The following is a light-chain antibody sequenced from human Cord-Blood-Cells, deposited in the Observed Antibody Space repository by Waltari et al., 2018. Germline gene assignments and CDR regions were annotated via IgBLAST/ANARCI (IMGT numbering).Light chain of an antibody. V-gene: IGLV3-25*02. CDR1: ALPKQY. CDR2: KDS. CDR3: QSADSSGTYRV. Sequence: SYELTQPPSVSVSPGQTARITCSGDALPKQYAYWYQQKPDQAPVLVIYKDSERPSGIPERFSGSRSGTTVTLTISGVQAEEEADYYCQSADSSGTYRVFGGGTKLTVL. J-gene: IGLJ3*02.